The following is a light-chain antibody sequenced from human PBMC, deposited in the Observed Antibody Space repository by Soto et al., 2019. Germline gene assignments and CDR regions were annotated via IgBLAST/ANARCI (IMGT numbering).Light chain of an antibody. CDR2: HAS. V-gene: IGKV3-15*01. J-gene: IGKJ4*01. CDR1: QSVSNN. CDR3: QQYNEWPLT. Sequence: EIVMTQSPATLSVSPGERATLSCRASQSVSNNLAWYQQKPGQAPRLLIYHASTGATGIPARFSGSGSGTALTLTSSSVQSEDFAVYYCQQYNEWPLTFGGGTKVEIK.